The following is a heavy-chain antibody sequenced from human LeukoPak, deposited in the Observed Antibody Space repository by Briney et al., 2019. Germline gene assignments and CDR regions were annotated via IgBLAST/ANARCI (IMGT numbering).Heavy chain of an antibody. Sequence: SQTLSLTCTVSGGSISSGSYYWSWIRQPAGKGLEWIGRIYTSGSTNYNPSLKSRVTISVDTSKNQFSLKLSSVTAADTAVYYCARDLGLNWFDPWGQGTLVTVSS. V-gene: IGHV4-61*02. J-gene: IGHJ5*02. CDR2: IYTSGST. CDR1: GGSISSGSYY. CDR3: ARDLGLNWFDP.